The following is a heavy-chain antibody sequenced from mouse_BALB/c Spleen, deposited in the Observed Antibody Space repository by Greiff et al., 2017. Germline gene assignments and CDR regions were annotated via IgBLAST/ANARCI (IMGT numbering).Heavy chain of an antibody. J-gene: IGHJ2*01. CDR3: ARSIPVTGNFDY. D-gene: IGHD2-2*01. V-gene: IGHV1-87*01. CDR2: IYPGDGDT. Sequence: VQLQQSGAELARPGASVKLSCKASGYTFTSYWMQWVKQRPGQGLEWIGAIYPGDGDTRYTQKFKGKATLTADKSSSTAYMQLSSLASEDSAVYYCARSIPVTGNFDYWGQGTTLTVSS. CDR1: GYTFTSYW.